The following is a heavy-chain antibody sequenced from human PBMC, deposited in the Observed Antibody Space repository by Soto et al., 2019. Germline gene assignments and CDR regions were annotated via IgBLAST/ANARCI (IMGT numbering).Heavy chain of an antibody. CDR1: GFTFSDYY. V-gene: IGHV3-11*01. CDR3: ASSPYGSGSYYYFDY. CDR2: ISSSGSTI. D-gene: IGHD3-10*01. J-gene: IGHJ4*02. Sequence: GESLKISCAASGFTFSDYYMSWIRQAPGKGLEWVSYISSSGSTIYYADSVKGRFTISRDNAKNSLYLQMNSLRAEDTAVYYCASSPYGSGSYYYFDYWGQGTLVTVSS.